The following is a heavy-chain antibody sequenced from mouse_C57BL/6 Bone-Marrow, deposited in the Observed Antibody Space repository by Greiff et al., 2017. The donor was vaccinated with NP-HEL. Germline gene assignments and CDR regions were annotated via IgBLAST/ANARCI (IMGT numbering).Heavy chain of an antibody. J-gene: IGHJ4*01. D-gene: IGHD6-1*01. CDR3: ARGPHLGAMDY. CDR2: ISNLAYSI. Sequence: EVMLVESGGGLVQPGGSLKLSCAASGFTFSDYGMAWVRQAPRQGPEWVAFISNLAYSIYYADTVTGRFTISRENAKNTLYLEMSSLRSEDTAMYYCARGPHLGAMDYWGQGTSVTVSS. V-gene: IGHV5-15*01. CDR1: GFTFSDYG.